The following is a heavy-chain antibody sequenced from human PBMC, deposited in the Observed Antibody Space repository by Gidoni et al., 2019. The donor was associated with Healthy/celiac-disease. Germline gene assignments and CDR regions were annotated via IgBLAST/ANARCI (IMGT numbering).Heavy chain of an antibody. CDR1: GYTFTSYY. CDR3: AREVEYSSLERDAFDI. CDR2: INPSGGST. Sequence: QVQLVQSGAEVKKPGASVKVSCKASGYTFTSYYMHWVRQAPGQGLEWMGIINPSGGSTSYAQKFQGRVTMTRDTSTSTVYMELSSLRSEDTAVYYCAREVEYSSLERDAFDIWGQGTMVTVSS. V-gene: IGHV1-46*03. D-gene: IGHD6-6*01. J-gene: IGHJ3*02.